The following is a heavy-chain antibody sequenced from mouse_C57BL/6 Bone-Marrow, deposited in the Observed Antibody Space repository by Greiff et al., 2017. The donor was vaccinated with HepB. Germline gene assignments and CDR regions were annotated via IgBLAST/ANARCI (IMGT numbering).Heavy chain of an antibody. V-gene: IGHV1-9*01. J-gene: IGHJ3*01. CDR3: ARSFITTVVATRFAY. Sequence: VKLQESGAELMKPGASVKLSCKATGYTFTGYWIEWVKQRPGHGLEWIGEILPGSGSTNYNEKFKGKATFTADTSSNTAYMQLSSLTTEDSAIYYCARSFITTVVATRFAYWGQGTLVTVSA. CDR2: ILPGSGST. CDR1: GYTFTGYW. D-gene: IGHD1-1*01.